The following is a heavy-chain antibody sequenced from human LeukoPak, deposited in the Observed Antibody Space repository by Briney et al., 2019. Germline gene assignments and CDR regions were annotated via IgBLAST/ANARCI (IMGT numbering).Heavy chain of an antibody. CDR2: INHSGST. D-gene: IGHD2-2*02. CDR3: ARIGYCSSTSCYTLFDY. Sequence: SETLSLTCAVYGGSFSGYYWSWIRQPPGKGLEWIGEINHSGSTNYNPSLKSRVTISVDTSKNQFSLKLSSVTAADTAVYYCARIGYCSSTSCYTLFDYWGQGTLVTVSS. CDR1: GGSFSGYY. J-gene: IGHJ4*02. V-gene: IGHV4-34*01.